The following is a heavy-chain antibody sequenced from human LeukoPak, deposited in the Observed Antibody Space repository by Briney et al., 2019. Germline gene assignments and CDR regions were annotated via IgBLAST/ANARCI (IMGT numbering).Heavy chain of an antibody. CDR3: TTELDVRPNHY. CDR2: IKRKSDGGTT. D-gene: IGHD1-14*01. CDR1: GLTFSNAW. J-gene: IGHJ4*02. Sequence: GGSLRLSCAASGLTFSNAWTSWVRQVPGKGLEWVGRIKRKSDGGTTDYAAPVKGRFTISRDDSKNTLYLQMNSLKSEDTAVYYCTTELDVRPNHYWGQGTLVTVSS. V-gene: IGHV3-15*01.